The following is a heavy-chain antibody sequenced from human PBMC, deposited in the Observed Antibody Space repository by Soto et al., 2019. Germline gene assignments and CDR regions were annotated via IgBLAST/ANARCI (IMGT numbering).Heavy chain of an antibody. CDR2: VNPNSGST. D-gene: IGHD4-4*01. Sequence: VKVSCKASGYTFTSYDINWVRQATGQGLEWMGWVNPNSGSTVYAQKFQGRLTLARDTSISTAYLELSSLRSEDTAVYYCARGRLQWMSLDIWGQGTMVTVSS. CDR3: ARGRLQWMSLDI. CDR1: GYTFTSYD. V-gene: IGHV1-8*01. J-gene: IGHJ3*02.